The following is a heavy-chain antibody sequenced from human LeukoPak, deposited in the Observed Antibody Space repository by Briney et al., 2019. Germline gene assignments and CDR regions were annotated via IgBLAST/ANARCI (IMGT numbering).Heavy chain of an antibody. J-gene: IGHJ4*02. D-gene: IGHD4-23*01. Sequence: GGSLRLSCAAYGFTFDDYGMSWVRQAPGKGLEWVSGINWNGGSTGYADSVKGRFTIPRDNAKNSLYLQMNSLRAEDTALYYCARATSTVVTSTFDYWGQGTLVTVSS. CDR2: INWNGGST. CDR3: ARATSTVVTSTFDY. V-gene: IGHV3-20*04. CDR1: GFTFDDYG.